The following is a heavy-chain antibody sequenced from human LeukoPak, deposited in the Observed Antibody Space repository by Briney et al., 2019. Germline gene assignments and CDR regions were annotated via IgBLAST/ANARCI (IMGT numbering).Heavy chain of an antibody. J-gene: IGHJ4*02. Sequence: SETLSLTCAVYGGSFSGYYWSWIRQPPGKGLEWIGEINHSGSTNYNPSLKSRVTISVDTSKNQFSLKLSSVTAADTAVYYCASQGGITIVRAVPAFGYWGQGTLVTVSS. CDR3: ASQGGITIVRAVPAFGY. CDR1: GGSFSGYY. D-gene: IGHD3-10*01. CDR2: INHSGST. V-gene: IGHV4-34*01.